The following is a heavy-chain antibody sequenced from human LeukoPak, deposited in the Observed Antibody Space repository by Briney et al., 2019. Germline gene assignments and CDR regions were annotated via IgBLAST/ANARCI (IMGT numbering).Heavy chain of an antibody. CDR3: VRVRDGYNDAYDI. CDR2: FDVEGGET. CDR1: GYTLTELS. J-gene: IGHJ3*02. V-gene: IGHV1-24*01. D-gene: IGHD5-24*01. Sequence: ASVKVSCKVSGYTLTELSMHWVRQAPGKGLEWMGGFDVEGGETIYARNFQGRVTMTRDTSTSTVYMELSSLRSEDTAVYYCVRVRDGYNDAYDIWGQGTMVTVPS.